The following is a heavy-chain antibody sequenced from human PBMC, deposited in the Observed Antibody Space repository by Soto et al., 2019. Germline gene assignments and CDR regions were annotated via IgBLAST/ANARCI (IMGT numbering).Heavy chain of an antibody. V-gene: IGHV3-30*03. D-gene: IGHD3-3*01. CDR3: ARDQRHTYYDFWSGYYEHGMDV. J-gene: IGHJ6*02. CDR2: ISYDGSNK. CDR1: GFTFSSYG. Sequence: GGSLRLSCAASGFTFSSYGMHWVRQAPGKGLEWVAVISYDGSNKYYADSVKGRFTISRDNSKNTLYLQMNSLRAEDTAVYYCARDQRHTYYDFWSGYYEHGMDVWGQGTTVTVSS.